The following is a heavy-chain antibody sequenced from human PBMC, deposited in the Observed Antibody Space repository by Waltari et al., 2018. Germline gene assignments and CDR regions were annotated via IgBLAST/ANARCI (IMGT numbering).Heavy chain of an antibody. Sequence: PLVESGGGVVQPGRSLRLSCAAPGFTFSKHIIHGVRRAPGRGLEWVAAMSYDGFSKYFADSVKGRFTIAGDTSKTTVDLQMNSLSTEDTAVYYCAREGGTSGYSGYFDTWGQGTLVTVSS. CDR2: MSYDGFSK. CDR1: GFTFSKHI. V-gene: IGHV3-30-3*01. J-gene: IGHJ4*02. D-gene: IGHD2-2*01. CDR3: AREGGTSGYSGYFDT.